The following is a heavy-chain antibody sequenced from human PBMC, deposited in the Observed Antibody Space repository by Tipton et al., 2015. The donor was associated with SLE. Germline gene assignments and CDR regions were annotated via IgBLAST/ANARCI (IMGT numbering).Heavy chain of an antibody. CDR1: GGSISSPSHY. D-gene: IGHD1-7*01. CDR3: ARMGNYEYVHIDALNL. CDR2: IYICGNT. J-gene: IGHJ3*01. V-gene: IGHV4-61*09. Sequence: TLSLTCTVSGGSISSPSHYWGWVRQPAEKGLEWIGHIYICGNTNYNPSLKSRVSMSIDTSKNQLSLRLSSVSAADTAVYYCARMGNYEYVHIDALNLWGQGTMVIVSS.